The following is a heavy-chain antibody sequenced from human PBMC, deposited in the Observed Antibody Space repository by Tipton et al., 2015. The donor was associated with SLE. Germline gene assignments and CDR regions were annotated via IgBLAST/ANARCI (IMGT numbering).Heavy chain of an antibody. J-gene: IGHJ4*02. V-gene: IGHV4-61*05. CDR1: GGSISSSSYY. Sequence: TLSLTCTVSGGSISSSSYYWSWIRQPPGKGLEWIGYIYYSGSTNYNPSLKSRVTISVDTSKNQFSLKLSSVTAADTAVYYCARWGAAAGTSYWGQGTLVTVSS. D-gene: IGHD6-13*01. CDR2: IYYSGST. CDR3: ARWGAAAGTSY.